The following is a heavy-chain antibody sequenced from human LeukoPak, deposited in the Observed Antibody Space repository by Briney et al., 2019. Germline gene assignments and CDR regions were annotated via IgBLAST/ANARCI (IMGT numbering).Heavy chain of an antibody. D-gene: IGHD4-17*01. J-gene: IGHJ5*01. V-gene: IGHV4-4*07. CDR2: IYTSGST. CDR1: GGSISSYY. CDR3: ARAGIYGDYPTTYNWFDS. Sequence: SETLSLTCTVSGGSISSYYWSWIRQPAGKGPEWIGRIYTSGSTNYNPSLKSRVTMSVDTSKNQFSLKLSSVTAADTAVYYCARAGIYGDYPTTYNWFDSWGQGTLVTVSS.